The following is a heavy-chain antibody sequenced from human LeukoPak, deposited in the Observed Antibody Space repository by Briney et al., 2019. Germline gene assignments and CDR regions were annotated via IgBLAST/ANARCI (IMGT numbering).Heavy chain of an antibody. V-gene: IGHV3-30*02. CDR2: IWFDGSSK. J-gene: IGHJ4*02. Sequence: GGSLRLSCAASGFTFSTYGMQWVRQAPGKGLEWLSFIWFDGSSKHYADSVKGRFIISRDNSKSTLYLQMNSLRPEDTGVYYCAKDLPPTIMIGWGQGTLVTVSS. D-gene: IGHD2-2*02. CDR3: AKDLPPTIMIG. CDR1: GFTFSTYG.